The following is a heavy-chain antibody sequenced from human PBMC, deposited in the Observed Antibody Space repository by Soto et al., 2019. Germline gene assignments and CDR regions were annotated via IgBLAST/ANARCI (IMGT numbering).Heavy chain of an antibody. V-gene: IGHV3-11*06. CDR3: AAGRWLQFQLDY. CDR1: GFTFSDYC. J-gene: IGHJ4*02. CDR2: ISSSSSYT. D-gene: IGHD5-12*01. Sequence: GSLRLSCAASGFTFSDYCMSWIRQAPGKGLEWISYISSSSSYTDYADSVKGRFTISRDNAKNSLYLQMNSLRAEDTAVFYCAAGRWLQFQLDYWGQGTLVTVSS.